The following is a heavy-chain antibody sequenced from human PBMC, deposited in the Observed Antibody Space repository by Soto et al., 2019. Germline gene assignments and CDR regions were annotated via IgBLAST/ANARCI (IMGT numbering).Heavy chain of an antibody. CDR3: ARADYGGNSNYYYGMDV. Sequence: EVQLVESGGGLVKPGGSLRLSCAASGFTFSSYSMNWVRQAPGKGLEWVSSISSSSSYIYYADSVKGRFTISRDNAKNSLYLQMNSLRAGDTAVYYCARADYGGNSNYYYGMDVWGQGTTVTVSS. CDR2: ISSSSSYI. J-gene: IGHJ6*02. V-gene: IGHV3-21*01. CDR1: GFTFSSYS. D-gene: IGHD4-17*01.